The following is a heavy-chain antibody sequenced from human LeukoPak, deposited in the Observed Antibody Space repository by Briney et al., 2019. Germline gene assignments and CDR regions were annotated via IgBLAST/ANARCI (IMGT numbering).Heavy chain of an antibody. V-gene: IGHV4-4*07. CDR1: GGSISSYY. CDR2: IYGSGRT. D-gene: IGHD1-26*01. J-gene: IGHJ3*02. CDR3: ATLWRLGASTGEAFDI. Sequence: SETLSLTCTVSGGSISSYYWSWIRQPAGKGLEWIGRIYGSGRTNYNLSLKSRVTISVDTSKNQFSLRLSSVTAADTAVYYCATLWRLGASTGEAFDIWGQGTMVTVSS.